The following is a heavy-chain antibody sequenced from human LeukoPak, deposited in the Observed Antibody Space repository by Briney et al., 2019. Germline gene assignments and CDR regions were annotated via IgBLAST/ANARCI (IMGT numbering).Heavy chain of an antibody. CDR1: NYSITSVYF. D-gene: IGHD3-22*01. CDR2: IYHSGTT. CDR3: ARDGVFHDSDGYSFDY. V-gene: IGHV4-38-2*02. J-gene: IGHJ4*02. Sequence: PSETLSLTCAVSNYSITSVYFWGWIRQPPGKGLEWIASIYHSGTTYYNPSLRNRLTLFVDTSKNQFSLKLTSLTAADTAVYYCARDGVFHDSDGYSFDYWGQGTLVTVSS.